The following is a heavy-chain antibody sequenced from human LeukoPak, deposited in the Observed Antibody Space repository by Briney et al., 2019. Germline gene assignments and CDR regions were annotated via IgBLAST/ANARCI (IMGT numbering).Heavy chain of an antibody. CDR3: ARFETVAANWFEP. CDR2: INSNSIYT. Sequence: GGSLRLSCAASGFTFSSYAMHWVRQAPGKGLEWVSSINSNSIYTVYADSLKARFTISRDNAKNSLYLQMNSLRAEDTAVYYCARFETVAANWFEPWGQGTLVTVSS. J-gene: IGHJ5*02. CDR1: GFTFSSYA. V-gene: IGHV3-21*01. D-gene: IGHD6-19*01.